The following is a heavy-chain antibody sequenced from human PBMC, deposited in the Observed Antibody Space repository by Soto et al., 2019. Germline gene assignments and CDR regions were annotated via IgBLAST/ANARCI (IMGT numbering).Heavy chain of an antibody. V-gene: IGHV3-74*01. D-gene: IGHD6-19*01. J-gene: IGHJ4*02. Sequence: PGGSLRLSCAASGFTFSSYWMHWVRQAPGKGLVWVSRINSDGSSTSYADSVKGRFTISRDNAKNTLYLQMNSLRAEDTAVYYCARVGPGIAVAGTGTDYRGQGTLVTVSS. CDR1: GFTFSSYW. CDR2: INSDGSST. CDR3: ARVGPGIAVAGTGTDY.